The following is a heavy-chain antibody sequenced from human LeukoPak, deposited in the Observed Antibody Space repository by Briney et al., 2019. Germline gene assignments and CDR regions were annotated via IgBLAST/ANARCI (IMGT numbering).Heavy chain of an antibody. D-gene: IGHD6-19*01. CDR3: ARDRVAVAGLDY. Sequence: GGSLRLSCAASGFTFSSYSMNWVRQAPGKGLEWVSSISSSSSYIYYADSVKGRFTISRDNSKNTLYLQMNSLRAEDTAVYYCARDRVAVAGLDYWGQGTLVTVSS. CDR1: GFTFSSYS. J-gene: IGHJ4*02. CDR2: ISSSSSYI. V-gene: IGHV3-21*01.